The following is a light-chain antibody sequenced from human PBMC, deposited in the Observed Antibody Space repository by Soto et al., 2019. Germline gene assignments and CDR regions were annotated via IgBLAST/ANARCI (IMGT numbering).Light chain of an antibody. Sequence: DIQLTQSPSSMSPSVGDRITLSCRASQSISRNLNWYQQMPGKAPSLLIYAARDLQSGVPGRFSGSGSGTEFNLTISSLQPEDLATYYCQQSHSTPYTFGQGTKLEI. CDR1: QSISRN. J-gene: IGKJ2*01. CDR3: QQSHSTPYT. CDR2: AAR. V-gene: IGKV1-39*01.